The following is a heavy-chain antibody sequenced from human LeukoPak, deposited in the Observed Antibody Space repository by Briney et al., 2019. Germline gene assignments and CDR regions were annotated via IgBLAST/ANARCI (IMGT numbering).Heavy chain of an antibody. CDR3: ARDGGQQLLYFDY. CDR2: ISGSGGST. D-gene: IGHD6-13*01. CDR1: GFTFSSYA. J-gene: IGHJ4*02. Sequence: GGSLRLSCAASGFTFSSYAMSWVRQAPGKGLEWVSAISGSGGSTYYADSVKGRFTISRDNSKSTLYLQMNSLRAEDTAVYYCARDGGQQLLYFDYWGQGTLVTVSS. V-gene: IGHV3-23*01.